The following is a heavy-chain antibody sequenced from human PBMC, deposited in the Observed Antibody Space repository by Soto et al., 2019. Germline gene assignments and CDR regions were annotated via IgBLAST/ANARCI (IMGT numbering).Heavy chain of an antibody. Sequence: QVPLVQSGAEVKKPGASVKVSCKASGYTFTGYYMHWVRQAPGQGLEWMGWINPNSGGTNYAQKFQGWVTMTRDTSISTAYMELSRLRSDDTAVYYCARRLIAAAGTDAFDIWGQGTMVTVSS. J-gene: IGHJ3*02. V-gene: IGHV1-2*04. CDR3: ARRLIAAAGTDAFDI. CDR1: GYTFTGYY. D-gene: IGHD6-13*01. CDR2: INPNSGGT.